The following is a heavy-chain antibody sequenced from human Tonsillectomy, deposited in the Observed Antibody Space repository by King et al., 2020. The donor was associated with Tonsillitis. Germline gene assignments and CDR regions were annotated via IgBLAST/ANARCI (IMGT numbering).Heavy chain of an antibody. CDR1: GGSISSYY. D-gene: IGHD6-13*01. CDR3: ARVGSDPDGVDSSSWSYYYYYYMDV. Sequence: VQLQESGPGLVKPSETLSLTCTVSGGSISSYYWSWIRQPPGKGLEWIGYIYYSGSTNYNPSLKSRVTISVDTSKNQFSLKLSPVTAADTAVYYCARVGSDPDGVDSSSWSYYYYYYMDVWGKGTTVTVSS. V-gene: IGHV4-59*01. CDR2: IYYSGST. J-gene: IGHJ6*03.